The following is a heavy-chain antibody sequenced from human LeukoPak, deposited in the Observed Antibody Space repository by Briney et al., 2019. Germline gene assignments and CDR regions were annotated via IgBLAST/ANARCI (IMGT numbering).Heavy chain of an antibody. J-gene: IGHJ4*02. CDR1: GFTFSSYA. D-gene: IGHD1-26*01. Sequence: GGSLRLSCAASGFTFSSYAMSWVRQAPGKGLEWVGFIRSKAYGGTTEYAASVKGRFTISRDDSKSIAYLQMNSLKTEDTAVYYCSRFKVGAIFDYWGQGTLVTVSS. V-gene: IGHV3-49*04. CDR3: SRFKVGAIFDY. CDR2: IRSKAYGGTT.